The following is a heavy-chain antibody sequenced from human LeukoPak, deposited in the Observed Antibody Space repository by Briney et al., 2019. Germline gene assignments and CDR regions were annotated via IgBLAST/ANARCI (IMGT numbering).Heavy chain of an antibody. D-gene: IGHD3-16*02. CDR3: ARLSTPNLYYFDY. J-gene: IGHJ4*02. CDR2: INPNSGVT. Sequence: ASVKVSCKASGYTFTGYYMHWVRQAPGQGLEWMGWINPNSGVTYYAQKFQGRVSMTRDTSVSTAYMEVSRLRSDDSALYYCARLSTPNLYYFDYWGQGTLVTVSS. V-gene: IGHV1-2*02. CDR1: GYTFTGYY.